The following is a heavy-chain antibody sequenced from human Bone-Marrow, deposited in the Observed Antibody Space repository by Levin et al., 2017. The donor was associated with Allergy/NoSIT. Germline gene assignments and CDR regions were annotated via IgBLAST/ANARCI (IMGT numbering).Heavy chain of an antibody. CDR2: VYYSGST. J-gene: IGHJ5*02. V-gene: IGHV4-39*07. Sequence: SQTLSLTCTVSGGSIRSPTHYWVWIRQPPGKGLEWIGSVYYSGSTSYHPSLRSRVTISVDTSDNQFSLRLTSVTAADTAIYYCARNNSLSFGESPTNWFDPWGQGTLVTVSS. D-gene: IGHD3-10*01. CDR1: GGSIRSPTHY. CDR3: ARNNSLSFGESPTNWFDP.